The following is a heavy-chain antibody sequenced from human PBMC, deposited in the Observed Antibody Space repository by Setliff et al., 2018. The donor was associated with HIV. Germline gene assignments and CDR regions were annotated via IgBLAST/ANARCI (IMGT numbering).Heavy chain of an antibody. Sequence: ASVKVSCKSSGGTFSSYVINWVRQAPGQGLEWMGRINPDSGDTNYAQTSQGRVTLTRDTSITTAFMELSRLSSDDAALYYCARGHYDILTGYFFDLWGRGTLVTVSS. CDR2: INPDSGDT. CDR1: GGTFSSYV. V-gene: IGHV1-2*06. D-gene: IGHD3-9*01. CDR3: ARGHYDILTGYFFDL. J-gene: IGHJ2*01.